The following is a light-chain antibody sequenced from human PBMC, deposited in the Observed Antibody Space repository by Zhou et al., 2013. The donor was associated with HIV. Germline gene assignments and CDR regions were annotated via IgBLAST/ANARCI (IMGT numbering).Light chain of an antibody. J-gene: IGKJ5*01. CDR3: QQCNDWPIT. CDR2: AAS. CDR1: QSISSN. V-gene: IGKV3-15*01. Sequence: EIVMTQSPATLSLSLGERVTLSCRASQSISSNLAWYQQKPGQAPRLLIYAASTRATGIPARFSGSGSGTEFTLTITSLQSEDFATYYCQQCNDWPITFGQGTRLEIK.